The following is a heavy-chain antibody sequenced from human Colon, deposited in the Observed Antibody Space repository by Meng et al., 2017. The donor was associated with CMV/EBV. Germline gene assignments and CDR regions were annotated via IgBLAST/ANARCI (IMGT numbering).Heavy chain of an antibody. Sequence: GESLKISCAASGFAVSSIYMTWVRQAPGKGLEWVSVIFVDGNTHYADSVKGRFTISRDISSNTLFLQMNSLRAEDTAVYYCARDFWSGYWYWGQGTLVTVSS. V-gene: IGHV3-53*01. J-gene: IGHJ4*02. CDR3: ARDFWSGYWY. D-gene: IGHD3-3*01. CDR1: GFAVSSIY. CDR2: IFVDGNT.